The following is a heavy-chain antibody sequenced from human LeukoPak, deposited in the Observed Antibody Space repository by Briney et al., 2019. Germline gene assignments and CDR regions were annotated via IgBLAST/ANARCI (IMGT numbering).Heavy chain of an antibody. Sequence: ASVKVSCKASGYTLTNYGITWVRQAPGQGLEWMGWISAYNDNTNYAQKFQGRVTMTTDTSTGTVYMELRSLRSDDTAIYYCARTDYDILTGARMDVWGKGTTVTVSS. CDR2: ISAYNDNT. CDR1: GYTLTNYG. CDR3: ARTDYDILTGARMDV. V-gene: IGHV1-18*04. J-gene: IGHJ6*04. D-gene: IGHD3-9*01.